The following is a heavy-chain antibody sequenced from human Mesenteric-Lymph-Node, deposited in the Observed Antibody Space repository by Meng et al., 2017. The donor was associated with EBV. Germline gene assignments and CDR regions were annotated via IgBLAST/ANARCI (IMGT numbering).Heavy chain of an antibody. Sequence: QVQMVQCGVEVKRRWASGEVSCKASGSTFTSFDINWVGQATGQGVGGMGWMNPNSGNTGYAKKFQGRVTMTRNTSISTAYMELSSLRSEDTAVYYCAMGGSSSWRRNWFDPWGQGTLVTVSS. V-gene: IGHV1-8*01. J-gene: IGHJ5*02. D-gene: IGHD6-13*01. CDR1: GSTFTSFD. CDR2: MNPNSGNT. CDR3: AMGGSSSWRRNWFDP.